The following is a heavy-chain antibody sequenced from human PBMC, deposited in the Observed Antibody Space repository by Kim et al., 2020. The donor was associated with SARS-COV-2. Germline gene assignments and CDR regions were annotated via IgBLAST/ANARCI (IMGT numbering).Heavy chain of an antibody. CDR1: GDSFNNFY. D-gene: IGHD3-22*01. Sequence: SETLSLTCAVSGDSFNNFYWDWIRQSPGKGLEWIAEINHSGNRNYNPSLKSRVTISVDASTKQFSLKMTSVTPADTAVYFCAGSSGYDVVPAFDFWGQGTPVNVSS. V-gene: IGHV4-34*01. CDR3: AGSSGYDVVPAFDF. CDR2: INHSGNR. J-gene: IGHJ4*02.